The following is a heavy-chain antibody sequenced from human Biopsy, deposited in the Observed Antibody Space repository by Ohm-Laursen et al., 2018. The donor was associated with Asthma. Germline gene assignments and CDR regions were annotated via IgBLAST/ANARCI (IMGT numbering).Heavy chain of an antibody. CDR2: IMTVFGTT. CDR3: ARCQVGYSSGWSLLLKKIYYSGMDV. J-gene: IGHJ6*02. D-gene: IGHD6-19*01. V-gene: IGHV1-69*01. Sequence: SSAKVSCKAPGGTFSNFAISWVRQAPGQGLEWLGGIMTVFGTTNYAQKSQGRVTITADESTSTAYMEVTSLRSEDTAIYYCARCQVGYSSGWSLLLKKIYYSGMDVRGQGAAVTVSS. CDR1: GGTFSNFA.